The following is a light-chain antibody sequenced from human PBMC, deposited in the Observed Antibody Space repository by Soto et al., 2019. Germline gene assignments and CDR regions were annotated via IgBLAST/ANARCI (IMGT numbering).Light chain of an antibody. CDR1: QRISNY. J-gene: IGKJ4*01. V-gene: IGKV1-33*01. Sequence: DILMTQSPSSLSVSLGDSVTITCKASQRISNYLNWQQQKPGKPPKLLIYGASNLETGIPSRFGGGGSGTDFTFTISSLQPEDIAIYYCQQSNNLPRTFGEGTKVDIK. CDR2: GAS. CDR3: QQSNNLPRT.